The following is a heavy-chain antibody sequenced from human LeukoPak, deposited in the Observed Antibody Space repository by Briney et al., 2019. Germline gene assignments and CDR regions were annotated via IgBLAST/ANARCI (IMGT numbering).Heavy chain of an antibody. CDR3: ARDTWIQLWLHDY. CDR1: GYTFTGYY. J-gene: IGHJ4*02. CDR2: INPNSGGT. D-gene: IGHD5-18*01. V-gene: IGHV1-2*02. Sequence: ASVTVSCKASGYTFTGYYMHWVRQAPGQGLEWMGWINPNSGGTNYAQKFRGRVTMTRDTSISTAYMELSRLRSDDTAVYYCARDTWIQLWLHDYWGQGTLVTVSS.